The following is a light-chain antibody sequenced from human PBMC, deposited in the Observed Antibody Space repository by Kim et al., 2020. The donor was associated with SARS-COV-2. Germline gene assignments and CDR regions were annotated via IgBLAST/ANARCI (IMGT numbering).Light chain of an antibody. V-gene: IGLV3-1*01. J-gene: IGLJ1*01. CDR1: ELGNKY. Sequence: SVSPVQTASITCSGDELGNKYASWYQQKSGQSPVLVIYQDSKRPSGIPERFSGSNSGNTATLTISGTQAMDEADYYCQAWDSGTGVFGTGTKVTVL. CDR3: QAWDSGTGV. CDR2: QDS.